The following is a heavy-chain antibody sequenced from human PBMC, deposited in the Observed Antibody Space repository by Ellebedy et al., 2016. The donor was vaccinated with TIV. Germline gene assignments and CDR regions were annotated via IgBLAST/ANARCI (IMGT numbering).Heavy chain of an antibody. CDR3: AKDKVFSDSRWEIDV. J-gene: IGHJ6*02. D-gene: IGHD4-11*01. CDR1: GFTFSGYA. V-gene: IGHV3-23*03. CDR2: THSGGTRT. Sequence: PGGSLRLSCAASGFTFSGYAMSWVRQAQGKGLGWVSGTHSGGTRTYYADSVKGRITISRDNSKNTLYLQMNSMRAEDTAVYYCAKDKVFSDSRWEIDVWGQGTTVTVSS.